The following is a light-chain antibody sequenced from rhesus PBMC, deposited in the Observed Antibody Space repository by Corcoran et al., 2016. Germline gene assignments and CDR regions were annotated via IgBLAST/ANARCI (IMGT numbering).Light chain of an antibody. CDR2: EVS. Sequence: DIVMTQTPLSLSVAPGEPASISCRSSQSLLHTNGYTYLHWYLQTPGQSPQILIYEVSNRASGVPDSFSGSGSGTDFSLKISRVDAEDVGGYYCEQTLQSPFTFGPGTKLDIK. V-gene: IGKV2-78*01. J-gene: IGKJ3*01. CDR1: QSLLHTNGYTY. CDR3: EQTLQSPFT.